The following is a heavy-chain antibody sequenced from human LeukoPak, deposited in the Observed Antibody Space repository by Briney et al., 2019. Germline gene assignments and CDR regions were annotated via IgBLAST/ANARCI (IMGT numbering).Heavy chain of an antibody. V-gene: IGHV1-18*01. Sequence: ASVKVSCKASGYTFTSYGISWVRQAPGQGLEWMGWISAYNGNTNYAQKLRGRVTMTTDTSTSTAYMELRSLRSDDTAVYYCARDLLSYYDSSGHDYWGQGTLVTVSS. CDR2: ISAYNGNT. CDR3: ARDLLSYYDSSGHDY. CDR1: GYTFTSYG. D-gene: IGHD3-22*01. J-gene: IGHJ4*02.